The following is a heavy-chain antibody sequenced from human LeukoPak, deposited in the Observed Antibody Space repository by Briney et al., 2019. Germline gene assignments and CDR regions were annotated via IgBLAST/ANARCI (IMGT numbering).Heavy chain of an antibody. CDR1: GYSLTELS. CDR3: TTGYDSAWSKDSFDM. Sequence: ASVKVSCKVSGYSLTELSMRWVRQAPGKGLEWMGGFDPEEGESIYAQNLQGRVTMTDDTSSDTAYMELSSLTSEDTAVYYCTTGYDSAWSKDSFDMWGHGTMVTVSS. J-gene: IGHJ3*02. CDR2: FDPEEGES. V-gene: IGHV1-24*01. D-gene: IGHD6-19*01.